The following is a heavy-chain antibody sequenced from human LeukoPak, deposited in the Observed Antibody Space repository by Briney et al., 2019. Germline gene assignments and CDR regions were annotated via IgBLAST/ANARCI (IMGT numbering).Heavy chain of an antibody. CDR3: ARVTGYMTEDYFDY. V-gene: IGHV4-59*01. Sequence: SEALSLTCTVSGGSISSYYWSWIRQPPGKGLEWIGYIYYSGSTNYNPSLKSRVTISVDTSKNQFSLRLSSVTAADTAVYYCARVTGYMTEDYFDYWGQGTLITVSS. J-gene: IGHJ4*02. CDR2: IYYSGST. CDR1: GGSISSYY. D-gene: IGHD6-13*01.